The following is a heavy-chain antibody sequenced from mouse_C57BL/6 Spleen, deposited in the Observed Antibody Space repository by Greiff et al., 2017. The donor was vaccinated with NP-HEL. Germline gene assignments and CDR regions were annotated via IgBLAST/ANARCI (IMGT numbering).Heavy chain of an antibody. V-gene: IGHV1-50*01. CDR2: IDPSDSYT. J-gene: IGHJ4*01. CDR1: GYTFTSYW. Sequence: QVQLKQPGAELVKPGASVKLSCKASGYTFTSYWMQWVKQRPGQGLEWIGEIDPSDSYTNYNQKFKGKATLTVDTSSSTAYMQLSSLTSEDSAVYYCARSKTLYYAMDYWGQGTSVTVSS. CDR3: ARSKTLYYAMDY.